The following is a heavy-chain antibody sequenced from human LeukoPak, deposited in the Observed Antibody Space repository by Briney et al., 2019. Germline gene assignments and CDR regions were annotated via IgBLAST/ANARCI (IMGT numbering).Heavy chain of an antibody. V-gene: IGHV3-30*02. J-gene: IGHJ6*03. CDR2: IRYDGSNK. CDR3: ANLGYYYDSSGYYYHYYMDV. D-gene: IGHD3-22*01. CDR1: GFTFSSYA. Sequence: GGSLRLSCAASGFTFSSYAMHWVRPAPGKGLAWVAFIRYDGSNKYYADSVKGRFTISRDNSKNTLYLQMNSLRAEDTAVYYCANLGYYYDSSGYYYHYYMDVWGKGTTVTISS.